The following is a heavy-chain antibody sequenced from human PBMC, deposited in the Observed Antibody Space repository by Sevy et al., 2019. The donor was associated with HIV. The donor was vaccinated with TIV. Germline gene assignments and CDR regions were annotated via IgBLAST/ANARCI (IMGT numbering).Heavy chain of an antibody. CDR2: ISAYNGNT. V-gene: IGHV1-18*01. D-gene: IGHD3-22*01. Sequence: ASVKVSCKASGYTFTSYGISWVRQAPGQGLEWMGWISAYNGNTNYAQKLQGRVTMTTDTSTSTAYMELRSLRSDDTAGDYCARDSYDSSGPSYSEYYYGMDVWGQGTTVTVSS. CDR1: GYTFTSYG. J-gene: IGHJ6*02. CDR3: ARDSYDSSGPSYSEYYYGMDV.